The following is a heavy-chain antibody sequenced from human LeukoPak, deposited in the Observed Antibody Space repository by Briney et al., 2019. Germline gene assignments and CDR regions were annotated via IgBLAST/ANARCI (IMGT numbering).Heavy chain of an antibody. CDR3: ARDGYYDILTGYPPGY. D-gene: IGHD3-9*01. V-gene: IGHV1-3*01. CDR2: INAGNGNT. CDR1: GYTFTSYA. Sequence: ASVKVSCKASGYTFTSYAMHWVRQAPGQRLEWMGWINAGNGNTKYSQEFQGRVTITRDTSASTAYMELSRPRSDDTAVYYCARDGYYDILTGYPPGYWGQGTLVTVSS. J-gene: IGHJ4*02.